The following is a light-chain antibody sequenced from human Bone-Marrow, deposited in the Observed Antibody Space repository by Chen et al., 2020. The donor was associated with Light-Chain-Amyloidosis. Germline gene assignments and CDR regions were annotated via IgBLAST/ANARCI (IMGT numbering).Light chain of an antibody. CDR1: ESVVGW. CDR3: QQYSSRVLS. Sequence: DIQLTQSPSTLSASVGDRVTITCRASESVVGWLAWYQHHPGKAPKLLMYHGSTLHSGVPSRFSGSGFATDFSLIISNLEPEDFATYYCQQYSSRVLSFGGGIKVEMK. CDR2: HGS. J-gene: IGKJ4*01. V-gene: IGKV1-5*01.